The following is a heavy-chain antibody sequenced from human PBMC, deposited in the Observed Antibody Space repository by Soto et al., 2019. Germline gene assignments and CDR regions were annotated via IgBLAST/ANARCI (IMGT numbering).Heavy chain of an antibody. Sequence: GGSLRLSCAASGFTFSNYAMHWVRQAPGKGLECVALISYDGNNRYYADSVKGRFTISRDNSKNTLFLQMNGLRAEDTAVFYCARDRGQIGGYCSGAFCYRYNAFDYWGLGNLVTVSS. CDR2: ISYDGNNR. CDR1: GFTFSNYA. CDR3: ARDRGQIGGYCSGAFCYRYNAFDY. J-gene: IGHJ4*02. D-gene: IGHD2-15*01. V-gene: IGHV3-30-3*01.